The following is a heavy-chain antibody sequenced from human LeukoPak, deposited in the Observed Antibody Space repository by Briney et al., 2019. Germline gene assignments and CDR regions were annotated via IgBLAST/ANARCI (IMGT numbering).Heavy chain of an antibody. CDR1: GYKFNAYW. J-gene: IGHJ3*01. CDR2: IYPDDSDT. V-gene: IGHV5-51*01. CDR3: ARPNITSYYDSRGYDAFDV. Sequence: GESLKLSCMGSGYKFNAYWIAWVRQMPGKGLEWMGVIYPDDSDTRYSPSFQGQVTISADKSVSIAYLQWSSLKASDTAMYYCARPNITSYYDSRGYDAFDVWGQGTMVIVSS. D-gene: IGHD3-22*01.